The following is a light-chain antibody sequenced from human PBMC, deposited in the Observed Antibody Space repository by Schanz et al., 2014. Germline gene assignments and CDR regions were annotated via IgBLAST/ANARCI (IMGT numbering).Light chain of an antibody. CDR3: PLIT. CDR1: QSVSSNY. CDR2: GAS. Sequence: EVVLTQSPGTLSLSPGERATLSCRASQSVSSNYLAWYQHKPGQGPRLLIYGASSRATGIPDRFNGSGSGTDSTVTISRLGPEDFAVFLCPLITFGQGTRLENK. V-gene: IGKV3-20*01. J-gene: IGKJ5*01.